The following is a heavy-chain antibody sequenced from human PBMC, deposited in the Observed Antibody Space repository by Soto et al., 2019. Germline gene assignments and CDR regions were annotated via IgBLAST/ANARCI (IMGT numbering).Heavy chain of an antibody. CDR2: MTPNSGNT. D-gene: IGHD6-19*01. Sequence: QVHLVQSGAEVKKPGASVKVSCKASGYNFIDYDINWVRQSTGQGLEWMGWMTPNSGNTGYAQKVQGRVTLTRDTSIGAAYMELSSLKSEDTAVYYCARNPDGSGLFDPWGQGTLVTVSS. V-gene: IGHV1-8*01. CDR1: GYNFIDYD. CDR3: ARNPDGSGLFDP. J-gene: IGHJ5*02.